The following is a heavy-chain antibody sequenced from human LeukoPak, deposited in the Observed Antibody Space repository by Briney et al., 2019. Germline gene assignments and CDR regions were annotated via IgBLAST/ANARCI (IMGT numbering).Heavy chain of an antibody. Sequence: ASVKVSCKASGYTFTSYGISWVRQAPGQGLEWMGWISAYNGNTNYAQKLQGRVTMTTDTSTSTAYMELRSLRSDDTAVYYCARSEDILTGYYSNLFDYWGQGTLVTVSS. J-gene: IGHJ4*02. V-gene: IGHV1-18*01. CDR1: GYTFTSYG. CDR3: ARSEDILTGYYSNLFDY. D-gene: IGHD3-9*01. CDR2: ISAYNGNT.